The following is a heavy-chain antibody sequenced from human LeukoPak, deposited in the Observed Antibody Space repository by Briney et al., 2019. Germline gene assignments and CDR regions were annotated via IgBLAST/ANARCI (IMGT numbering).Heavy chain of an antibody. CDR1: GGTFISYA. D-gene: IGHD3-3*01. Sequence: SVTVSCKASGGTFISYAISWVRQAPGKGVEGMGGIIPIFGTANYAQTFQGRVTITTDESTSTAYMELSSLRPEDTAVYYCARDGGYYSAEYYYYYMDVWGKGTTVTVSS. CDR3: ARDGGYYSAEYYYYYMDV. J-gene: IGHJ6*03. CDR2: IIPIFGTA. V-gene: IGHV1-69*05.